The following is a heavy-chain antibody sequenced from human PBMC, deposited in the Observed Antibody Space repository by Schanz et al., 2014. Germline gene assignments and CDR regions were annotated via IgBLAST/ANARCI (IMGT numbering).Heavy chain of an antibody. J-gene: IGHJ4*02. Sequence: VQLVESGGGVVQPGRSLRLSCAASGFTFSSYGMHWVRQAPGKGLEWVSTIGYLGDTYYPDSVKGRFTVSRDSGQNSLYLQMNSLRAGDTAVYYCARGTDWNLHYWGQGTLXTVSS. CDR1: GFTFSSYG. V-gene: IGHV3-13*01. CDR2: IGYLGDT. D-gene: IGHD1-1*01. CDR3: ARGTDWNLHY.